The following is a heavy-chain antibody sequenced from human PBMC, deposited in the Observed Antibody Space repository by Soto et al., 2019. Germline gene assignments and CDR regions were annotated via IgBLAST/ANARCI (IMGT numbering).Heavy chain of an antibody. CDR3: GRVPNGDYVGAFDF. V-gene: IGHV3-23*01. D-gene: IGHD4-17*01. J-gene: IGHJ3*01. CDR2: SISSGGGS. CDR1: GFTLSNYA. Sequence: EVQVLESGGDLVQPGGSLRLSCEVSGFTLSNYAMTWVRQVPGKGLEWVASISSGGGSSHADSVKGRFTISRDNSKNTVYLQINSLRAEATAVYYCGRVPNGDYVGAFDFWGQGTMVAVSS.